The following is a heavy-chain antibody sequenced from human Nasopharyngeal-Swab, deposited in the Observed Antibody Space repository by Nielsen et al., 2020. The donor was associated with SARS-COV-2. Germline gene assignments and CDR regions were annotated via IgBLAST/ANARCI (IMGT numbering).Heavy chain of an antibody. CDR3: ARGVLHNLYYYYGMDV. CDR2: IKQDGSEK. J-gene: IGHJ6*02. V-gene: IGHV3-7*03. D-gene: IGHD1-1*01. Sequence: WSRQPPGKGLEWVANIKQDGSEKYYVDSVKRRFTISRDNAKNSLYLQMNSLRAEDTAVYYCARGVLHNLYYYYGMDVWGQGTTVTVSS.